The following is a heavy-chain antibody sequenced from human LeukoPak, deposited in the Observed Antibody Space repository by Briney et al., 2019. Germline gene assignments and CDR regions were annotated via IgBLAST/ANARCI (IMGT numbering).Heavy chain of an antibody. CDR2: IRSKAYGGTT. D-gene: IGHD3-22*01. CDR3: TRVRYYDSSGEYYFDY. V-gene: IGHV3-49*04. J-gene: IGHJ4*02. CDR1: GFTFSSYW. Sequence: GGSLRLSCAASGFTFSSYWMSWVRQAPGKGLEWVGFIRSKAYGGTTEHAASVKGRFTISRDDSKSIAYLQMNSLKTEDTAVYYCTRVRYYDSSGEYYFDYWGQGTLVTVSS.